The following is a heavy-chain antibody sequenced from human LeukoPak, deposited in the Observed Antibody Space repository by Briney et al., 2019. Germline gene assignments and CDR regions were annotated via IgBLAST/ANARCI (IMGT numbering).Heavy chain of an antibody. Sequence: GGSLRLSCAASGFTFSSYAMSWVRQAPGKGLEWVSAISGSGGSTYYADSVKGRFTISRDNSKNTLYLQMNSLRAEDTAVYYCAKDRSDILTGYFDAFDIWGQGTMVTVSS. CDR3: AKDRSDILTGYFDAFDI. V-gene: IGHV3-23*01. J-gene: IGHJ3*02. CDR2: ISGSGGST. CDR1: GFTFSSYA. D-gene: IGHD3-9*01.